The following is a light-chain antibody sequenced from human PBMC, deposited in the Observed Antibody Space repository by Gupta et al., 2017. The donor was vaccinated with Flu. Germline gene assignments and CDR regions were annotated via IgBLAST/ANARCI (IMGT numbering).Light chain of an antibody. Sequence: QSALTQPASVAGSPGQSISISCSGTSSDVGGYNYVSWYQQHPGKAPKLMIYEASNRPSGVSNRFSCSKSGNTASLTISGLQAEDEDDYYCSSYTISSTPLFGGGTKLTVL. CDR1: SSDVGGYNY. CDR2: EAS. CDR3: SSYTISSTPL. V-gene: IGLV2-14*01. J-gene: IGLJ2*01.